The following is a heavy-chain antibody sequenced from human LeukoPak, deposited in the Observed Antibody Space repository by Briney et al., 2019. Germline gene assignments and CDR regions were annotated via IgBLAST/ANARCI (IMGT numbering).Heavy chain of an antibody. CDR2: LTGSGHQI. V-gene: IGHV3-23*01. Sequence: GPLRLSCTASGFTFNNFAMSWVRQAPGEGLEWLASLTGSGHQIYYADSVKGRFTISRDNSENTLYLDMNNLRAENTAIYYCAKDGRYSGYDFAESWGQGTLVTVSS. CDR1: GFTFNNFA. CDR3: AKDGRYSGYDFAES. J-gene: IGHJ5*02. D-gene: IGHD5-12*01.